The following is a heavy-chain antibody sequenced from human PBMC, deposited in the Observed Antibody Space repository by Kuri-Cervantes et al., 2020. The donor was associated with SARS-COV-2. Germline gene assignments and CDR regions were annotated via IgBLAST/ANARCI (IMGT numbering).Heavy chain of an antibody. Sequence: GESLKISCAASEFTFSDYYRSWIRQAPGKGLEWVSYISSSGSTIYYADSVKGQFTISRDNAKNSLYLQMNSLRAEDTAVYYCARPEMVRGVDYWGQGTLVTVSS. J-gene: IGHJ4*02. CDR3: ARPEMVRGVDY. CDR1: EFTFSDYY. CDR2: ISSSGSTI. V-gene: IGHV3-11*01. D-gene: IGHD5-24*01.